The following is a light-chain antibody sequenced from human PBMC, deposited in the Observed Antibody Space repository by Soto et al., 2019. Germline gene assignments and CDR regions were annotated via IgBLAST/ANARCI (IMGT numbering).Light chain of an antibody. J-gene: IGLJ2*01. V-gene: IGLV2-14*01. Sequence: QSALTQPASVSGSPGQSITISCTGTSSDVGGYNHASWYQHPPGRAPKLILFGVSDRPSGVSHRFSGSKSGNTASLTISGLQAEDEADYYCCSYTSLSSVVFGGGTKLTVL. CDR3: CSYTSLSSVV. CDR1: SSDVGGYNH. CDR2: GVS.